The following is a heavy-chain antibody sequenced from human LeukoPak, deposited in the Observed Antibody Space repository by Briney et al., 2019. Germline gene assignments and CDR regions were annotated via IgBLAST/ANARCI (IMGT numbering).Heavy chain of an antibody. CDR3: ASLPALRIFGVVIPYGMDV. Sequence: EASVKVSCKASGYTFTGYYMHWVRQAPGQGLEWMGWINPNSGGTNYAQKFQGRVTMTRDTSISTAYMELSRLRSDDTAVYYRASLPALRIFGVVIPYGMDVWGQGTTVTVSS. CDR1: GYTFTGYY. CDR2: INPNSGGT. D-gene: IGHD3-3*01. V-gene: IGHV1-2*02. J-gene: IGHJ6*02.